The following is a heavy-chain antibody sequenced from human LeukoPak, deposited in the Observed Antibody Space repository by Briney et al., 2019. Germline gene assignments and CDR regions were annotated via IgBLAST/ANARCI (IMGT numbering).Heavy chain of an antibody. CDR2: INSDGSST. CDR3: AVVRGVIDY. V-gene: IGHV3-74*01. J-gene: IGHJ4*02. D-gene: IGHD3-10*01. CDR1: GFTFSSYW. Sequence: QPGGSLRLSCAASGFTFSSYWMHWVRRAPGKGLVWVSRINSDGSSTSYADSVKGRFTISRDNAKNTLYLQVNSLRAEDTTVYYCAVVRGVIDYWGQGTLVTVSS.